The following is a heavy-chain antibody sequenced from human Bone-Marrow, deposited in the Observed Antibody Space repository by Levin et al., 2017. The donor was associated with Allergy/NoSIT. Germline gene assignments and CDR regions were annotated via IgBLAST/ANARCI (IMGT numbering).Heavy chain of an antibody. CDR2: IYNNGNT. Sequence: RTSETLSLTCTVSGGFVSSSSYYWTWIRQPPGKELEWIGYIYNNGNTHYNLSLRSRVTMSVDTSKNQFSLNLTSVTAADTAVYFCTREMVTNNLFDPWGQGTLVTVSS. J-gene: IGHJ5*02. CDR3: TREMVTNNLFDP. CDR1: GGFVSSSSYY. V-gene: IGHV4-61*01. D-gene: IGHD5-24*01.